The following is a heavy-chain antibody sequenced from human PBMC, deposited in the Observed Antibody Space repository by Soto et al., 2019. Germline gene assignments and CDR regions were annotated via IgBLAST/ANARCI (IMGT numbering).Heavy chain of an antibody. J-gene: IGHJ5*02. CDR3: ARDPSYRSGWSDWFDP. CDR1: GYTFTSYD. V-gene: IGHV1-8*01. CDR2: MNPNSGNT. D-gene: IGHD6-19*01. Sequence: QVALVQSGAEVKKPGASVKVSCKASGYTFTSYDINWVRQATGQGLEWMGWMNPNSGNTGYAQKFQGRVTMTRNTSISTAYMELSSLRSEDTAVYYCARDPSYRSGWSDWFDPWGQGTLVTVSS.